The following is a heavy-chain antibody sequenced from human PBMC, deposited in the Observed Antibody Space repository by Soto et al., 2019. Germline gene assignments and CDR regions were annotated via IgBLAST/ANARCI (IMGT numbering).Heavy chain of an antibody. J-gene: IGHJ6*03. CDR2: TYYRSRWYN. V-gene: IGHV6-1*01. Sequence: QVQLQESGPGLVKPSQTLSLTCAISGDSVSSNSAAWNWIRLSPSRGLEWLARTYYRSRWYNDYALSVRSRITVNPDTSKDQCSLQLTSVTPEDTAVYYCAGTTSHQWYYMDVWGKGTTVTVSS. CDR3: AGTTSHQWYYMDV. CDR1: GDSVSSNSAA. D-gene: IGHD1-7*01.